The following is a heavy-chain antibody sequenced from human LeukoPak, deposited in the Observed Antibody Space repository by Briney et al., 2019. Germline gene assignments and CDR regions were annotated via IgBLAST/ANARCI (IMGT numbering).Heavy chain of an antibody. CDR2: MSDSGGRT. CDR3: AKRGVVIRVILVGFHKEAYYFDS. V-gene: IGHV3-23*01. D-gene: IGHD3-22*01. Sequence: TGGSLRLSCAVSGLTLSNYGMSWVRQAPGKGLEWVAGMSDSGGRTNYADSVKGRFTISRDNPKNTLYLQMNSLRAEDTAVYFCAKRGVVIRVILVGFHKEAYYFDSWGQGALVTVSS. J-gene: IGHJ4*02. CDR1: GLTLSNYG.